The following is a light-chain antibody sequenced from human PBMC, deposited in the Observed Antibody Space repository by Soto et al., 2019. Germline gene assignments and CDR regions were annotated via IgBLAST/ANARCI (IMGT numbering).Light chain of an antibody. CDR3: AAWDDSLSGPI. Sequence: QSVLTQPPSASGTPGQRVTISCSGSSSNIGSNYVYWYQQLPGTAPKLLIYSNNQRPSGVPDRFSGSKSGTSASLAISGLRSEDEAAYYCAAWDDSLSGPIFGTGTKLTVL. V-gene: IGLV1-47*02. J-gene: IGLJ1*01. CDR1: SSNIGSNY. CDR2: SNN.